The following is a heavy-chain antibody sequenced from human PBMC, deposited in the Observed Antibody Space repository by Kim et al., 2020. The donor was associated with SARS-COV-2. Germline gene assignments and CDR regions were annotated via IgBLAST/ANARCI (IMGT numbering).Heavy chain of an antibody. J-gene: IGHJ4*02. Sequence: ASVKVSCKASGYTFTSYAMHWVRQAPGQRLEWMGWINAGNGNTKYSQKFQGRVTITRDTSASTAYMELSSLRSEDTAVYYCARSALLWFRPENFDYWGQGTLVTVSS. V-gene: IGHV1-3*01. CDR1: GYTFTSYA. CDR3: ARSALLWFRPENFDY. D-gene: IGHD3-10*01. CDR2: INAGNGNT.